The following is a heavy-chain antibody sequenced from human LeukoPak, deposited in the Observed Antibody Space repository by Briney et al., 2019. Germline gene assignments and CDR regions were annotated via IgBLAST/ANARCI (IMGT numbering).Heavy chain of an antibody. Sequence: GGSLRLSCAASGFTFSSYAMSWVRQAPGKGLEWVSAISGSGGSTYYADSVKGRFTISRDNSKNTLYLQMNSLRAEDTAVYYCARRDIVVIVSASDYWGQGTLVTVSS. D-gene: IGHD2-15*01. V-gene: IGHV3-23*01. J-gene: IGHJ4*02. CDR2: ISGSGGST. CDR3: ARRDIVVIVSASDY. CDR1: GFTFSSYA.